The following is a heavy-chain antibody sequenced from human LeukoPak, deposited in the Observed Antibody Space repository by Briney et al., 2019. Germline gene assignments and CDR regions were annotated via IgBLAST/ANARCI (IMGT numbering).Heavy chain of an antibody. Sequence: PGGSLRLSCAASGFTFKNYWMHWVRQAPGKGLVWVSRINSDGSTTTYADSVRGRFTISRDNAKNTLSLQMNSLRAEDTAVYYCARHNDYGDYFLDYWGQGTLVTVSS. V-gene: IGHV3-74*01. J-gene: IGHJ4*02. CDR2: INSDGSTT. D-gene: IGHD4-17*01. CDR1: GFTFKNYW. CDR3: ARHNDYGDYFLDY.